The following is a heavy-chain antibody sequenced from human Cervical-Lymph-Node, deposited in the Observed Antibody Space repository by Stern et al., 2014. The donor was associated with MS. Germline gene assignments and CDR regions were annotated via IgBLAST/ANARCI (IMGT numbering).Heavy chain of an antibody. CDR3: TRGDLVIVSVVLGRFDP. CDR2: INPKSGGT. J-gene: IGHJ5*02. V-gene: IGHV1-2*06. CDR1: GYSFSDFY. D-gene: IGHD2/OR15-2a*01. Sequence: QEQLVQSGAEVKKPGASMKVSCKASGYSFSDFYIHWVRQAPGQGLEWMGRINPKSGGTKYAQKFRGRVTMTSDTSSSTAHMELSRLKSDDTAIYYCTRGDLVIVSVVLGRFDPWGQGTLATVAS.